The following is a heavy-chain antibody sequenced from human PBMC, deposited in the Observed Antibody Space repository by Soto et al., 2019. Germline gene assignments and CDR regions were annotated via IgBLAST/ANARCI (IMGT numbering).Heavy chain of an antibody. CDR3: ASDGDILATIKCRGGSCSYCYYVMEV. V-gene: IGHV1-58*01. CDR2: IVVGSGNT. D-gene: IGHD5-12*01. Sequence: SVKVSCKASGFTFTSSAVQWVRQARGQRLEWIGWIVVGSGNTNYAQKFQERVTITMDMSKSTAWMELSSLRSEDTAVYYCASDGDILATIKCRGGSCSYCYYVMEVWGQGPTVT. J-gene: IGHJ6*02. CDR1: GFTFTSSA.